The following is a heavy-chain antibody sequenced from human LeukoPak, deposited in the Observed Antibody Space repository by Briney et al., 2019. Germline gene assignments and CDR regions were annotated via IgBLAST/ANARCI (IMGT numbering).Heavy chain of an antibody. CDR2: IYPGDADT. J-gene: IGHJ4*02. V-gene: IGHV5-51*01. CDR1: GYSFTNYW. Sequence: GESLKISCKGSGYSFTNYWIGWVRQVPGKGLELMGIIYPGDADTRYSPSFQGQVTISADKSISTAYPQWSSLKASDTAIYYCAREASLYYCDYWGQGTLVTVSS. CDR3: AREASLYYCDY.